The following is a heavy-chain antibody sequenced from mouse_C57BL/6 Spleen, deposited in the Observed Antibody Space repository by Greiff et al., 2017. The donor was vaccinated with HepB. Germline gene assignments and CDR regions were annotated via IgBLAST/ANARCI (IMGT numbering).Heavy chain of an antibody. Sequence: EVMLVESGGGLVQPKGSLKLSCAASGFSFNTYAMNWVRQAPGKGLEWVARIRSKSNNYATYYADSVKDRFTISRDDSESMLYLQMNNLKTEDTAMYYCVRGGRGNFDYWGQGTTLTVSS. J-gene: IGHJ2*01. CDR1: GFSFNTYA. V-gene: IGHV10-1*01. CDR2: IRSKSNNYAT. CDR3: VRGGRGNFDY. D-gene: IGHD3-3*01.